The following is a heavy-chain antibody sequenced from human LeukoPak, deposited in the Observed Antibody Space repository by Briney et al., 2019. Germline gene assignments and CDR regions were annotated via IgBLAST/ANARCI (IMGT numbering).Heavy chain of an antibody. CDR2: IYYSGST. J-gene: IGHJ4*02. CDR1: GGSISHYY. Sequence: SEALSLTCTVSGGSISHYYWSWIRQPPGKGLEWIGYIYYSGSTNYNPSLKSRVTISVDTFKNQFSLKLSSVTAADTAVYYCARRTDLKEAFDYWGQGTLVTVSS. V-gene: IGHV4-59*08. CDR3: ARRTDLKEAFDY.